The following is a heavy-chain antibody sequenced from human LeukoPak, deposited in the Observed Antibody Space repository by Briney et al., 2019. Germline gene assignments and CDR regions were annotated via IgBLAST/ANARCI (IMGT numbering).Heavy chain of an antibody. D-gene: IGHD3-3*01. CDR1: GYTFTSYG. CDR3: ASSRGGYDFWSGYYTGGYCFDY. J-gene: IGHJ4*02. CDR2: ISAYNGNT. Sequence: ASVKVSCKASGYTFTSYGISWVRQAPGQGLEWMGWISAYNGNTNYAQKLQGRVTITTDTSTSTAYMELRNLRSDDTAVYYCASSRGGYDFWSGYYTGGYCFDYWGQGTLVTVSS. V-gene: IGHV1-18*01.